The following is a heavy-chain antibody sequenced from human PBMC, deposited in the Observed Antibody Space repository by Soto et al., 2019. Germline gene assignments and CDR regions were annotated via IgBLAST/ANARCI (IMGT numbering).Heavy chain of an antibody. CDR1: GFTFSSYG. V-gene: IGHV3-30*18. CDR3: AKPYSSSSWNYFDY. J-gene: IGHJ4*02. D-gene: IGHD6-6*01. Sequence: GGSLRLSCAASGFTFSSYGMHWVRQAPGKGLEWVAVISYDGSNKYYADSVKGRFTISRDNSKNTLYLQMNSLRAEDTAVYYCAKPYSSSSWNYFDYWGQGTLVTVSS. CDR2: ISYDGSNK.